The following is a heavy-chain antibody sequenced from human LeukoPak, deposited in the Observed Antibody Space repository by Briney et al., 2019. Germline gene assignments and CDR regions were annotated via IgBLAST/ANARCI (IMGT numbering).Heavy chain of an antibody. CDR3: AKDGKLPEHLYYYQRFDY. CDR1: GGSISSDY. V-gene: IGHV4-4*07. J-gene: IGHJ4*02. CDR2: IYTSGNT. D-gene: IGHD3-10*01. Sequence: SETLSLTCTVSGGSISSDYWSWIRQPAGKGLEWIGRIYTSGNTNYNPSLKSRVTMSVDTSKNQFSLKLSSVTAADTAVYYCAKDGKLPEHLYYYQRFDYWGQGTLVTVSS.